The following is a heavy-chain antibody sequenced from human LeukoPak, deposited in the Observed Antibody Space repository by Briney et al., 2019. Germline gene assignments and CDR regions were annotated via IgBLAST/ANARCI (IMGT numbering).Heavy chain of an antibody. J-gene: IGHJ4*02. CDR1: GFTFGSYG. V-gene: IGHV3-30*02. D-gene: IGHD6-19*01. Sequence: GGSLRLSCAASGFTFGSYGMHWVRQAPGKGLEWVAFIRYDGSNKYYADSVKGRFTISRDNSKNTLYLQMNSLRAEDTAVYYCAKGQGPGIAVATDYWGQGTLVTVSS. CDR2: IRYDGSNK. CDR3: AKGQGPGIAVATDY.